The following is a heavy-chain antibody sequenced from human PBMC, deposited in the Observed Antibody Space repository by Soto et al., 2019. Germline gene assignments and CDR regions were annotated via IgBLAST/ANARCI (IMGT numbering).Heavy chain of an antibody. CDR3: ARDQVKGTMTIL. V-gene: IGHV3-30-3*01. CDR2: SYDGSNK. J-gene: IGHJ4*02. Sequence: PGGSLRLSCAASGFTFINYAMHWVRQAPGKGLEWVAVSYDGSNKYYADSVKGRFTISRDNSKNTMYLQMNSLSAEDTAVYHCARDQVKGTMTILWGQGTLVTVSS. D-gene: IGHD4-17*01. CDR1: GFTFINYA.